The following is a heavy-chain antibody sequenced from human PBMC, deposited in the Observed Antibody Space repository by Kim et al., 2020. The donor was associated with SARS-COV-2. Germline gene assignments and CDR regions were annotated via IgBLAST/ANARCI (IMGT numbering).Heavy chain of an antibody. D-gene: IGHD3-3*01. Sequence: SETLSLTCTVSGGSISSGGYYWSWIRQHPGKGLEWIGYIYYSGSTYYNPSLKSRVTISVDTSKNQFSLKLSSVTAADTAVYYCARYVFTIFGVETINWFDPWGQGTLVTVSS. V-gene: IGHV4-31*03. CDR3: ARYVFTIFGVETINWFDP. CDR2: IYYSGST. J-gene: IGHJ5*02. CDR1: GGSISSGGYY.